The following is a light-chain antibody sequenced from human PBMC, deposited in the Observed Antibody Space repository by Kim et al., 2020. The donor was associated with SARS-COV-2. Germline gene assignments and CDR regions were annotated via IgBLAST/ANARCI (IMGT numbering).Light chain of an antibody. CDR2: DAS. CDR1: QGIASC. J-gene: IGKJ2*01. CDR3: QYSTT. V-gene: IGKV1-9*01. Sequence: DIQLTQSPSLLSASVGDRVTISCRDSQGIASCLVWYQQKPGKAPKLLIYDASTLQSGVPSRFSGSGSGAEFTLTISSLQPEDFATYHSQYSTTFGQGTKMDIK.